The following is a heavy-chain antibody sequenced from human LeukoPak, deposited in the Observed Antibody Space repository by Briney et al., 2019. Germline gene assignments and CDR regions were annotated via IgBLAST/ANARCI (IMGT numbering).Heavy chain of an antibody. CDR2: IDTAGGT. Sequence: GGSLRLSCEASGFTFSSYDMHWVRQVTGKGLEWVSAIDTAGGTYYSGSVKGRFIISRENAENSLYLQVNSLRAGDTAVYFCARETLGPHFYGMDVWGQGTTVTVSS. V-gene: IGHV3-13*01. CDR1: GFTFSSYD. CDR3: ARETLGPHFYGMDV. D-gene: IGHD3-3*02. J-gene: IGHJ6*02.